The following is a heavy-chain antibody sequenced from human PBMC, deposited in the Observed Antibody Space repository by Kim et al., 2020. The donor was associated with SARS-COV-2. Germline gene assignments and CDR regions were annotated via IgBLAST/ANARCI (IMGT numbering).Heavy chain of an antibody. CDR2: IKPDGSST. D-gene: IGHD2-15*01. CDR1: GFTFSRYW. J-gene: IGHJ3*02. CDR3: ARLYCSDGSCYYSFDI. Sequence: SLLLSFSSSGFTFSRYWMHWVRQGPGKGLVWVSRIKPDGSSTTYADSVKGRFTISRDNAKNTLYLQMNSLRAEDTAVYYCARLYCSDGSCYYSFDIWGQGTMVTVSS. V-gene: IGHV3-74*01.